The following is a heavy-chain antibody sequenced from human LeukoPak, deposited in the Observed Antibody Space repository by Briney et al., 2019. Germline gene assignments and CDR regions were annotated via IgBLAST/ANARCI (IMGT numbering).Heavy chain of an antibody. J-gene: IGHJ4*02. D-gene: IGHD3-22*01. V-gene: IGHV3-30*04. CDR2: ISYDGSNK. CDR1: GFTFSSYA. Sequence: PGGSLRLSCAASGFTFSSYAMHWVRQAPGKGLEWVAVISYDGSNKYYADSVKGRFTISRDNAKNSLYLQMNSLRAEDTAVYYCARDYYDSSGYYSGSDYWGQGTLVTVSS. CDR3: ARDYYDSSGYYSGSDY.